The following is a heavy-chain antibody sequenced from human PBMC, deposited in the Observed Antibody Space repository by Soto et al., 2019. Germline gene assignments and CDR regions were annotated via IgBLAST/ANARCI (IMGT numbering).Heavy chain of an antibody. CDR3: ARTTAHHIAARRYYYYYMDV. D-gene: IGHD6-6*01. J-gene: IGHJ6*03. V-gene: IGHV1-46*03. CDR1: GYTFTSYY. CDR2: INPSGGST. Sequence: ASVKVSCKASGYTFTSYYMHWVRQAPGQGLEWMGIINPSGGSTSYAQKFQGRVTMTRDTSTSTVYMELSGLRSEDTAVYYCARTTAHHIAARRYYYYYMDVWGKGTTVTVSS.